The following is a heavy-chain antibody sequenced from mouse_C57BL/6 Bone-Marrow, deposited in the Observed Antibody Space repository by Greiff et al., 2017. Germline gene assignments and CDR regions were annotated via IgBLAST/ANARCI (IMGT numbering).Heavy chain of an antibody. J-gene: IGHJ1*03. V-gene: IGHV5-4*01. Sequence: EVQLQESGGGLVKPGGSLKLSCAASGFTFSSYAMSWVRQTPEKRLEWVATISDGGSYTYYPDNVKGRFTISRYNAKNNLYLQMSHLKSEDTAMYFCARDNYWYFDVWGTGTTVTVSS. CDR3: ARDNYWYFDV. CDR2: ISDGGSYT. CDR1: GFTFSSYA.